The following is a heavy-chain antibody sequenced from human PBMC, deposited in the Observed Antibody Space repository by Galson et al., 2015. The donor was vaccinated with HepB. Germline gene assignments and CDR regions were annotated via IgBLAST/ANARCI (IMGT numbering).Heavy chain of an antibody. D-gene: IGHD5-18*01. Sequence: SLRLSCAASGLSFSTFRMNWVRQAPGKGLEWVVHIGSDGLTIKYADFVRGRFTISRDIAQKALFLQMNSLRDEDTAVYYCARAFGYTSSRGLYAMGVWGQGTTVTVSS. J-gene: IGHJ6*02. CDR2: IGSDGLTI. CDR1: GLSFSTFR. V-gene: IGHV3-48*02. CDR3: ARAFGYTSSRGLYAMGV.